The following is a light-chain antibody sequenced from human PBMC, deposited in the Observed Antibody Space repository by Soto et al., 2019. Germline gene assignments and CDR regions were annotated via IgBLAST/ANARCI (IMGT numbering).Light chain of an antibody. V-gene: IGKV3-20*01. Sequence: EIGLTQSPGTLSLSPGERATLACRASQSFSSTYLAWYQQKPGQAPRLLIYGASSRATGIPDRFSGSGSGTDFTLTISRLEPEDFAVYYCQQYGSSRQFTFGPGTKVEIK. CDR3: QQYGSSRQFT. CDR2: GAS. J-gene: IGKJ3*01. CDR1: QSFSSTY.